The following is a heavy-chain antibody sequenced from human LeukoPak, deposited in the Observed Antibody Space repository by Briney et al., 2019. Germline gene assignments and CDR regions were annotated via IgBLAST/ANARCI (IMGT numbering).Heavy chain of an antibody. D-gene: IGHD4-23*01. CDR1: RGTFSSYA. CDR3: ARGPSTMVVTL. J-gene: IGHJ4*02. V-gene: IGHV1-69*05. Sequence: SVKVSCKASRGTFSSYAISWVRQAPGQGLEWMGRIIPIFGTANYAQKFQGRVTITTDESTSTAYMELSSLRSEDTAVYYCARGPSTMVVTLWGQGTLVTVSS. CDR2: IIPIFGTA.